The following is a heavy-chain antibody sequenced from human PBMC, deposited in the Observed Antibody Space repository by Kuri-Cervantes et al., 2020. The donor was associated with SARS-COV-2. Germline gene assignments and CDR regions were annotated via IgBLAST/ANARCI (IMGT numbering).Heavy chain of an antibody. V-gene: IGHV1-18*01. J-gene: IGHJ4*02. CDR2: ISGYNGDT. D-gene: IGHD7-27*01. Sequence: ASVKVSCKASGYTFTSYGISWVRQAPGQGLEWMGWISGYNGDTEYAQILQGRVTMTTDTSTSTVYMELSSLRSEDTAVYYCARAELTGIDYWGQGTLVTVSS. CDR3: ARAELTGIDY. CDR1: GYTFTSYG.